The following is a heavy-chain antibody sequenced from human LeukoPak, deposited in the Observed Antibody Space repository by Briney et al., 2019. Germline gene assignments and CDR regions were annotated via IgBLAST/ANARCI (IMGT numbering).Heavy chain of an antibody. CDR1: GYTFTSYG. CDR3: ARQEDTTMALTDY. J-gene: IGHJ4*02. V-gene: IGHV1-18*01. D-gene: IGHD5-18*01. CDR2: ISAYNGNT. Sequence: GASVKVSSKASGYTFTSYGISGVRQAPGQGREWMGWISAYNGNTNSAQKVQGRVTLTTDTSTSTAYMELRSLRSDDTAVYYCARQEDTTMALTDYWGQGTLVTVSS.